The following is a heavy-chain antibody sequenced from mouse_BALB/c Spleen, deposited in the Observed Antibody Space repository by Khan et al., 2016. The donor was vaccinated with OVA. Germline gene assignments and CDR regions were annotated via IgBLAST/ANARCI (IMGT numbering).Heavy chain of an antibody. Sequence: EVELVESGGGLVKSGGSLKLSCAASGFTFSTYAMSWVRQTPEKRLEWVATISTGDTYTYYPDSVKGRFTISRDNAKNTLYLQMSSLRSEDTAMYYCARPRITTVVATSYWFFDVWGAGTTVTVST. V-gene: IGHV5-9-3*01. J-gene: IGHJ1*01. CDR2: ISTGDTYT. D-gene: IGHD1-1*01. CDR3: ARPRITTVVATSYWFFDV. CDR1: GFTFSTYA.